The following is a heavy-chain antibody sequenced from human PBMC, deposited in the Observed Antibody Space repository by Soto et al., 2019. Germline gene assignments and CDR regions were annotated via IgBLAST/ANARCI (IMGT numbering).Heavy chain of an antibody. CDR2: IDWDDDK. J-gene: IGHJ3*02. V-gene: IGHV2-70*04. CDR1: GFSLSTSGMR. CDR3: ARIWGSGSAFDI. D-gene: IGHD3-16*01. Sequence: SGPTLVNPTQTLTLTCTFSGFSLSTSGMRVSWIRQPPGKALEWLARIDWDDDKFYSTSLKTRLTISKDTSKNQVVLTMTNMDPVDTATYYCARIWGSGSAFDIWGQGTMVTVSS.